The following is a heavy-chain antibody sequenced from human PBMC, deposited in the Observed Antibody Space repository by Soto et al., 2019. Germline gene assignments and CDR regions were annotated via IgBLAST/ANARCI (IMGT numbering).Heavy chain of an antibody. CDR1: GGPLRNYA. CDR2: VVPVYTTS. D-gene: IGHD1-26*01. CDR3: ATDSGSYYDVAY. V-gene: IGHV1-69*06. Sequence: SVKVSCKASGGPLRNYAISWVRQAPGQGLEWMGGVVPVYTTSKYAQKFQGRLTITADRSTSTTYMELTSLTSEDTAVYFCATDSGSYYDVAYWGQGTLVTVSS. J-gene: IGHJ4*02.